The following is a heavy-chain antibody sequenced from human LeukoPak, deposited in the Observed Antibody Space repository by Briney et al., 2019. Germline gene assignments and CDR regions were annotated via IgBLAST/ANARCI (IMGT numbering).Heavy chain of an antibody. V-gene: IGHV4-34*01. J-gene: IGHJ4*02. CDR2: INHSGST. D-gene: IGHD6-13*01. Sequence: SETLSLTCAVYGGSFSGYYWSWIRQPPGKGLEWIGEINHSGSTNYNPSLKSRVTISVDTSKNQFSLKLSSVTAADTAVYYCAREQQLVLGDFDYWGQGTLVTVSS. CDR3: AREQQLVLGDFDY. CDR1: GGSFSGYY.